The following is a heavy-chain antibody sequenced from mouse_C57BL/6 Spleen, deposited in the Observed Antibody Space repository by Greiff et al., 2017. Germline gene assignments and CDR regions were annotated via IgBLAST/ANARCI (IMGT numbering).Heavy chain of an antibody. Sequence: EVQLQQSGPVLVKPGASVKMSCKASGYTFTDYYMNWVKQSHGKSLEWIGVINPYNGGTSYNQKFKGKATLTVDKSSSTAYMELNSLTSEDSAVYYGARRGTTVNYFDYWGQGTTLTVSS. V-gene: IGHV1-19*01. CDR2: INPYNGGT. CDR1: GYTFTDYY. CDR3: ARRGTTVNYFDY. J-gene: IGHJ2*01. D-gene: IGHD1-1*01.